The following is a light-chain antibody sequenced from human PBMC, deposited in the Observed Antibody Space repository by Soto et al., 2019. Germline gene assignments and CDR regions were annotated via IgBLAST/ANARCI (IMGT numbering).Light chain of an antibody. CDR1: QSVSPN. Sequence: EIVLTHFPGTLSLSPGEIVTLSSRPSQSVSPNLAWYQQKPGQAPRLLIYGTSTRATGISARFSGSGSGTDFTLTIRSVQSEDSAVYYCQQYNQWPPKTFGQGTKVDIK. CDR3: QQYNQWPPKT. CDR2: GTS. J-gene: IGKJ1*01. V-gene: IGKV3-15*01.